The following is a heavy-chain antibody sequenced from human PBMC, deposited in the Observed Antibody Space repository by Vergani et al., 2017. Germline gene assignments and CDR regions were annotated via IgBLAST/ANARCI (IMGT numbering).Heavy chain of an antibody. Sequence: EVQLLESGGDLVQPGGSLRLSCAASGFTFNHYAMNWVRQAPGKGLEWVSGISGSGGSTYYAGSVKGRFTISRDSSKNTLYLQMNSLSAVDTAVYYCAKANPRNSGYDYLYYYHAMDFWGQGTTVTVSS. D-gene: IGHD5-12*01. CDR3: AKANPRNSGYDYLYYYHAMDF. CDR2: ISGSGGST. V-gene: IGHV3-23*01. CDR1: GFTFNHYA. J-gene: IGHJ6*02.